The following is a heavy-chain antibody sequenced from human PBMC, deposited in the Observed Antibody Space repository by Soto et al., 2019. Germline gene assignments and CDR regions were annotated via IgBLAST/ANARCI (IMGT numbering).Heavy chain of an antibody. CDR3: ARGYRHGYYYYMDV. D-gene: IGHD5-18*01. CDR1: GGSFSDYA. V-gene: IGHV1-69*13. Sequence: SVKVSCKTYGGSFSDYAINWVRQAPGQGLEWMGGIIPMYGIANYAPKFQGRVTITADESTRTAYMEVSSLRSEDTALFYCARGYRHGYYYYMDVWGKGTTVTVSS. CDR2: IIPMYGIA. J-gene: IGHJ6*03.